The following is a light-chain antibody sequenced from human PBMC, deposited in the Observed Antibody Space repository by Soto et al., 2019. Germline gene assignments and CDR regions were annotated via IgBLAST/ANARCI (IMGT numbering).Light chain of an antibody. CDR1: SSDAGSYNY. Sequence: QSALTQPASVSGSPGQSITISCTGTSSDAGSYNYVSWYQQHPGKAPKLLIYEVSNRPSGVSNRFSGSKSGNTASLTISGLQAEDGADYYCSSYTISYSGVFGGGTKLTVL. CDR3: SSYTISYSGV. V-gene: IGLV2-14*01. CDR2: EVS. J-gene: IGLJ3*02.